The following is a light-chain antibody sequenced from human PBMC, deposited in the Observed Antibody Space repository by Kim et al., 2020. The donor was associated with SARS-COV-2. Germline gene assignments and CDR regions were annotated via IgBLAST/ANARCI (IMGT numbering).Light chain of an antibody. J-gene: IGKJ4*01. Sequence: DIVLTQSPGTLSLSPGERATLSCRASQSVPRNYLAWYQQKAGQAPRLLIYDASSRASGIPDRFSGSGSGTDFTLTISRLEPEDFAVYYCHQYANSPLSFGGGTKVDIK. CDR1: QSVPRNY. CDR3: HQYANSPLS. CDR2: DAS. V-gene: IGKV3-20*01.